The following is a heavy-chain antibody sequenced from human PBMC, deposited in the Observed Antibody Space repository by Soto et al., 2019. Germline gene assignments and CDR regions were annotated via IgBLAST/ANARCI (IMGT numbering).Heavy chain of an antibody. CDR1: GFSFTDYY. J-gene: IGHJ5*02. Sequence: QVQLVQSGAEVKKPGASVKVSCKASGFSFTDYYMHWVRQAPGQGPEWMGWINPNSGGTNYAQNFQGRVTMTRDTSISTAYMELSRLRSDDTAVYYCARDLFYSGGQFTSYNCFDPGGQGTLVTVS. CDR2: INPNSGGT. CDR3: ARDLFYSGGQFTSYNCFDP. V-gene: IGHV1-2*02. D-gene: IGHD1-26*01.